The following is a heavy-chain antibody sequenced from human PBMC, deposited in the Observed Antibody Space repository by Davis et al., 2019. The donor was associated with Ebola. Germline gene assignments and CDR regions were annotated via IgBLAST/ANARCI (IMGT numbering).Heavy chain of an antibody. CDR2: ISGSGGST. J-gene: IGHJ4*02. CDR3: AKAPVRFLEWFTTDY. V-gene: IGHV3-23*01. Sequence: GGSLRLSCAASGFSSSYHNMNWVRQAPGKGLEWVSAISGSGGSTYYAGSVKGRFTISRDNSRNTLYLQMNSLRAEDTAVYYCAKAPVRFLEWFTTDYWGKGTLVTVSS. CDR1: GFSSSYHN. D-gene: IGHD3-3*01.